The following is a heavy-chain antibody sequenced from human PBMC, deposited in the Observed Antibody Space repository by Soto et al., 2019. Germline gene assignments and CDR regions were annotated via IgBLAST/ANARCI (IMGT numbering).Heavy chain of an antibody. Sequence: EVQLVESGGGLVKPGGSLRLSCAASGCTFSSYSMNWVRQAPGKGLEWVSSISSGTNYIYYADSLKGRFTISRDNAKNSLYLQMNSLRAEDTALYYCARAITSDAFNMWGQGTMVTVSS. CDR3: ARAITSDAFNM. J-gene: IGHJ3*02. V-gene: IGHV3-21*01. D-gene: IGHD1-20*01. CDR2: ISSGTNYI. CDR1: GCTFSSYS.